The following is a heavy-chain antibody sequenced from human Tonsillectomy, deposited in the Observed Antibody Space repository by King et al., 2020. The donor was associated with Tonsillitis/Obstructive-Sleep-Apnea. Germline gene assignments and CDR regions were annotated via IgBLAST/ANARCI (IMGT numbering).Heavy chain of an antibody. J-gene: IGHJ5*02. V-gene: IGHV4-59*08. CDR1: GGSISSYY. CDR2: IYYSGST. Sequence: QLQESGPGLVKPSETLSLTCTVSGGSISSYYWSWIRQPPGKGLEWIGYIYYSGSTKYNPSLKSRVTISVDTSKNQFSLKLRSVTAADTAVYSCASLKGYNSGWYEEGNWFDPWGQGTLVTVSS. CDR3: ASLKGYNSGWYEEGNWFDP. D-gene: IGHD6-19*01.